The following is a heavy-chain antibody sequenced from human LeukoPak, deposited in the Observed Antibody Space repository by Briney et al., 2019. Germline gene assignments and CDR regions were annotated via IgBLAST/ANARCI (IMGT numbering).Heavy chain of an antibody. V-gene: IGHV3-74*01. D-gene: IGHD3-22*01. CDR1: GFIFSSYW. J-gene: IGHJ4*02. CDR2: INSDRRST. CDR3: AMGPYYYDSSGYYY. Sequence: KPGGSLRLSCAASGFIFSSYWMHWVRQAPGKGLVWVSRINSDRRSTSYADSVKGRFTISRDNAKNTLYLQMNSLRTEDTAVYYCAMGPYYYDSSGYYYWGQGTLVTVSS.